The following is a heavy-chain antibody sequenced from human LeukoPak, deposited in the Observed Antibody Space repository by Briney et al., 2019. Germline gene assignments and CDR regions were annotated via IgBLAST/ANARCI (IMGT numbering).Heavy chain of an antibody. CDR3: SRDGSGSGDC. V-gene: IGHV3-21*01. CDR1: GFTFNIFD. Sequence: GGSLRLSCAASGFTFNIFDMNWVRQAPGKGLEWVSSISSESTNIYYADSVKGRFTISRDNAKNSLFLEMNSLRPEDTAVYYCSRDGSGSGDCWGQGTLVTVSS. J-gene: IGHJ4*02. CDR2: ISSESTNI. D-gene: IGHD2-15*01.